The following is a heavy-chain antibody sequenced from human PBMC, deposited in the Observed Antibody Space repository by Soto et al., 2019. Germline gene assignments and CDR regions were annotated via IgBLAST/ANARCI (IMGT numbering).Heavy chain of an antibody. V-gene: IGHV3-48*02. J-gene: IGHJ4*02. D-gene: IGHD3-3*01. CDR1: GFSFSTNS. Sequence: EVQLLESGGGLVQPGGSLRLSCAASGFSFSTNSMNWVRQAPGKGLEWVSYISSSSSTIYYADSVKGRFTISRDNAKNSLYLQMNSLRDEDTAVYYCARVYGNDFWSGYYGSEASRHFDYWGQGTLVTVSS. CDR2: ISSSSSTI. CDR3: ARVYGNDFWSGYYGSEASRHFDY.